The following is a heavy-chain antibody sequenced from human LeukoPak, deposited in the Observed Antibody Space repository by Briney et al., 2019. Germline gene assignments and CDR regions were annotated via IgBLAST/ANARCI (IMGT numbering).Heavy chain of an antibody. CDR3: ARDVDYANPRHDY. CDR2: VNSDGSSR. V-gene: IGHV3-74*01. J-gene: IGHJ4*02. Sequence: PGGSLRLSCAASRFTFSSYWMHWVRQAPGKGLMWVSRVNSDGSSRTYADSVKGRFTISRDNVKNTLYLQMNTLRAEDTAVYYCARDVDYANPRHDYWGQGTLVTVSS. D-gene: IGHD4/OR15-4a*01. CDR1: RFTFSSYW.